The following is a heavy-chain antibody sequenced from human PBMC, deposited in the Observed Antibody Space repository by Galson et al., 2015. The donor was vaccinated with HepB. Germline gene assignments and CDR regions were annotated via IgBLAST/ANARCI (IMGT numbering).Heavy chain of an antibody. V-gene: IGHV1-2*04. Sequence: SVKVSCKASGYTFTGYYVHWVRQAPGQGLEWMGWINPNSGGANYAQKFQGWVTMTRDTSISTAYMELGRLRSDDTAVYFCARGNDIVYFGMDVWGQGTTVTVSS. D-gene: IGHD2-15*01. CDR1: GYTFTGYY. CDR2: INPNSGGA. CDR3: ARGNDIVYFGMDV. J-gene: IGHJ6*02.